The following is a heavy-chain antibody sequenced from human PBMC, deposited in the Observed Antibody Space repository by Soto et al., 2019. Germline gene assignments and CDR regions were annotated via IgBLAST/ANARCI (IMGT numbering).Heavy chain of an antibody. D-gene: IGHD4-17*01. CDR1: GFTFSSYW. J-gene: IGHJ4*02. Sequence: LSCAGSGFTFSSYWMSWVRQAPGKGLEWVANIKQDGSEKYYVDSVKGRFTISRDNAKNSLYLQMNSLRAEDTAVYYCARDLASTTIPNYWGQRTLVTVSS. CDR2: IKQDGSEK. V-gene: IGHV3-7*04. CDR3: ARDLASTTIPNY.